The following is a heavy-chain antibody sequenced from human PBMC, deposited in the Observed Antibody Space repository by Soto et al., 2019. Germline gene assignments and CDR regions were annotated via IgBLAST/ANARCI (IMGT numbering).Heavy chain of an antibody. CDR1: GYTFTSYG. CDR3: ARVDSGYCSGGSCYSPVDY. V-gene: IGHV1-18*01. CDR2: ISAYNGNT. D-gene: IGHD2-15*01. J-gene: IGHJ4*02. Sequence: QVQLVQSGAEVKKPGASVKVSCKASGYTFTSYGISWVRQAPGQGLEWMGWISAYNGNTNYAQKLQGRVTMTTDTSTSTAWMELRSLRSDDTAVYYCARVDSGYCSGGSCYSPVDYWGQGTLVTVSS.